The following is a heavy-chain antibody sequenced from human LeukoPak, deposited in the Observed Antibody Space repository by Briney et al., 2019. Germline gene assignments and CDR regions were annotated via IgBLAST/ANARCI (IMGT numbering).Heavy chain of an antibody. J-gene: IGHJ4*02. D-gene: IGHD4-17*01. Sequence: PGGSLRLSCAASGFTFSSYYMSWVRQAPGKGLEWVSSISSSSSYMFYADSVRGRFTISRDNANNSLYLQMNSLRDEDTAVYYCARDTTAWVYWGQGTLVTVSS. CDR1: GFTFSSYY. CDR2: ISSSSSYM. CDR3: ARDTTAWVY. V-gene: IGHV3-21*01.